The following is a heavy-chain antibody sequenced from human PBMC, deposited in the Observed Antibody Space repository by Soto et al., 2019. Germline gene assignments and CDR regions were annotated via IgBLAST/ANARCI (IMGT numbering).Heavy chain of an antibody. CDR2: IRGSGGRT. D-gene: IGHD2-15*01. CDR1: GFTFSSYA. Sequence: EVQLLQSGGGLVQPGGSLRLSCAASGFTFSSYAMSWVRQAPGKGLEWVSAIRGSGGRTYYADSVKGRFTISRDNSKNTLYLQLSSLRAEDTAVYYCAKDILGQSGFGGYFDYWGQGTLVTVCS. CDR3: AKDILGQSGFGGYFDY. J-gene: IGHJ4*02. V-gene: IGHV3-23*01.